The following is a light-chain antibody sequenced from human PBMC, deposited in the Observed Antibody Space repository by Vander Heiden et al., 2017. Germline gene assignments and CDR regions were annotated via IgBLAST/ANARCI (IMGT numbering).Light chain of an antibody. CDR2: AAS. CDR1: QSIRSY. CDR3: QLSDCNRPIT. V-gene: IGKV1-39*01. Sequence: DIQMTQSPSSLSASVGDRVTITCRASQSIRSYLNWYQQKPGKAPKLLIYAASSLQSGVPSRFSGSGYGTDFTLTISSRQPEDFATYYCQLSDCNRPITFGTGTKVXIK. J-gene: IGKJ3*01.